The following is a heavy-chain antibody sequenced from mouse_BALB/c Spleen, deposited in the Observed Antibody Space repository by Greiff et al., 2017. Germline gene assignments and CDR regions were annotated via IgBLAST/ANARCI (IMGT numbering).Heavy chain of an antibody. D-gene: IGHD1-1*01. Sequence: EVKLVESGGGLVQPGGSRKLSCAAYGFTFSSFGMHWVRQAPEKGLEWVAYISSGSSTIYYADTVKGRFTISRDNPKNTLFLQMTSLRSEDTAMYYCARGFTANAMDYWGQGTSVTVSS. J-gene: IGHJ4*01. CDR1: GFTFSSFG. CDR2: ISSGSSTI. CDR3: ARGFTANAMDY. V-gene: IGHV5-17*02.